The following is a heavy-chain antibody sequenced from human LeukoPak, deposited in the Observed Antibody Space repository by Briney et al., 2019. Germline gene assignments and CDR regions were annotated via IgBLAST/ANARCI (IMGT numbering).Heavy chain of an antibody. V-gene: IGHV4-30-2*01. CDR1: GGSISSGGYY. Sequence: SQTLSLTCTVSGGSISSGGYYWSWIRQPPGKGLEWIGYIYHSGSTYYNPSLKSRVTISVDRSKNQFSLKLTSVTAADTAVYYCARLGAAQANYYYYYYMDVWGKGTTVTVSS. CDR3: ARLGAAQANYYYYYYMDV. J-gene: IGHJ6*03. D-gene: IGHD6-6*01. CDR2: IYHSGST.